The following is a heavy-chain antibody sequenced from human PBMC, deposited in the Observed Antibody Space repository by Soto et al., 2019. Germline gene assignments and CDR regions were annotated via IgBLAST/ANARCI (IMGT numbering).Heavy chain of an antibody. Sequence: EVQLVESGGGLVQPGGSLRLSCAASGFSLSSYWMSWVRQAPGKGLEWVANMNQDGSESDYVGSVKGRFTFTRDNAKNSLYLQMNSRTAEDTAVYYCARLSTSAGRRDLACWGQGTLVTVSS. CDR3: ARLSTSAGRRDLAC. V-gene: IGHV3-7*01. CDR2: MNQDGSES. J-gene: IGHJ4*02. CDR1: GFSLSSYW.